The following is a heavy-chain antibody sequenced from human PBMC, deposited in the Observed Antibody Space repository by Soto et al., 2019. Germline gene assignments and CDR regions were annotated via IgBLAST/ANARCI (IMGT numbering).Heavy chain of an antibody. CDR3: ASLQVPGNFDY. D-gene: IGHD6-13*01. CDR1: GFTFSSYE. CDR2: IYYRGDT. J-gene: IGHJ4*02. Sequence: PGGSLRLSCAASGFTFSSYEMHWVRQAPGKGLEWIANIYYRGDTYYHPSLRSRLTVSVDTSKNQFSLKLSSLTAADTAIYFCASLQVPGNFDYWGQGTLVTVPQ. V-gene: IGHV4-59*04.